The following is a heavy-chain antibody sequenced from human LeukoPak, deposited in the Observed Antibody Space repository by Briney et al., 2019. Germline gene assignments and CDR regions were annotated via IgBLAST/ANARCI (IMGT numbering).Heavy chain of an antibody. CDR2: INHSGST. CDR3: ARGFPPQYQLLFRGYYYYYMDV. Sequence: PSETLSLTCAVYGGSFSGYYWSWIRQPPGKGLEWIGEINHSGSTNYNPSLKSRVTISVDTSKNQFSLKLSSVTAADTAVYYCARGFPPQYQLLFRGYYYYYMDVWGKGTTVTVSS. V-gene: IGHV4-34*01. CDR1: GGSFSGYY. D-gene: IGHD2-2*01. J-gene: IGHJ6*03.